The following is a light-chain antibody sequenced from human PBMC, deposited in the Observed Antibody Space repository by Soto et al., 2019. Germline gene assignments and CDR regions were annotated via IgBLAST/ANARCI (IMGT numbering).Light chain of an antibody. CDR2: DVS. Sequence: QSALTQPPSVSGSPGQSVSISCTGTSSDIGRYNHVSWYQQPPGTAPKLMIYDVSNRPSGVPDRFSGSKSDNTASLTISGLQAEDEAEYYCSSYTGSSTLVVFGGGTKLTVL. CDR1: SSDIGRYNH. V-gene: IGLV2-18*02. CDR3: SSYTGSSTLVV. J-gene: IGLJ2*01.